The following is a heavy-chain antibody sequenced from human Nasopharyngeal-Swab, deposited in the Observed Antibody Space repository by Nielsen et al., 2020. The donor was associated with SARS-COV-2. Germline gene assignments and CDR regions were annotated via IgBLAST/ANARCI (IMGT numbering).Heavy chain of an antibody. Sequence: ASVKVSCKASGYTFTSYYMHWVRQAPGQWLEWMGIINPSGGSTSYAQKFQGRVTMTRDTSTSTVYMELSSLRSGDTAVYYCASFYSGYDDAFDIWGQGTMVTVSS. J-gene: IGHJ3*02. D-gene: IGHD5-12*01. CDR2: INPSGGST. CDR3: ASFYSGYDDAFDI. V-gene: IGHV1-46*01. CDR1: GYTFTSYY.